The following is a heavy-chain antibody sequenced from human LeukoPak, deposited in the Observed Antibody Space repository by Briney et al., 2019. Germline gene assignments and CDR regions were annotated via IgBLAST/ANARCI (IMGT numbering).Heavy chain of an antibody. CDR1: GFTFSSYA. D-gene: IGHD2-15*01. J-gene: IGHJ1*01. CDR2: ISSNGGST. V-gene: IGHV3-64D*06. Sequence: GGSLRLSCSASGFTFSSYAMHWVRQVPGKGLEYVSAISSNGGSTYYADSVKGRFTISRDNSKNTLYLQMSSLRAEDTAVYYCVSGYCSGGSCLGDGYFQHWGQGTLVTVSS. CDR3: VSGYCSGGSCLGDGYFQH.